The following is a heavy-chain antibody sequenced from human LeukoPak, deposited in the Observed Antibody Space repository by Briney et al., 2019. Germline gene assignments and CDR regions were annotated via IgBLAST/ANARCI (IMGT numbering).Heavy chain of an antibody. J-gene: IGHJ5*02. Sequence: SQTLSLTCAISGDSVSSNSVTWNWIRQSPSRGLESLGRTYYRSTWYNDYAVSVRGRITVNPDTSKNQFSLHLNSVTPEDTAVYYCARRLAQYDCFDPWGQGILVTVSS. CDR3: ARRLAQYDCFDP. D-gene: IGHD3-3*01. V-gene: IGHV6-1*01. CDR1: GDSVSSNSVT. CDR2: TYYRSTWYN.